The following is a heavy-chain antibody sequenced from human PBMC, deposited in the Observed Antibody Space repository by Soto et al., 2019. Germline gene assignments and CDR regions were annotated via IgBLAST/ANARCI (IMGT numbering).Heavy chain of an antibody. CDR3: AKDLRVAPGVPKHPYYYGMDV. D-gene: IGHD4-17*01. J-gene: IGHJ6*02. Sequence: GGSLRLSCAASGFTFSSYGMHWVRQAPGKGLEWVAVISYDGSNKYYADSVKGRFTISRDNSKNTLYLQMNSLRAEDTAVYYCAKDLRVAPGVPKHPYYYGMDVWGQGTTVTVSS. V-gene: IGHV3-30*18. CDR1: GFTFSSYG. CDR2: ISYDGSNK.